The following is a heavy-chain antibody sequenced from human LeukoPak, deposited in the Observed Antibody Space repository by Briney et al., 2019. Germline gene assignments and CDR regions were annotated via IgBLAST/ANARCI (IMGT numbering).Heavy chain of an antibody. V-gene: IGHV1-18*01. J-gene: IGHJ4*02. CDR3: ARDQSATNSQVRFCLD. D-gene: IGHD3-9*01. Sequence: ASVKVSCKAAGYTFTSYGISWVRQAPGQGLEWMGWISAYNGNTNFAQKLQGRVTMTTDTSTSTAYMDLRSLRSDDTAVYYCARDQSATNSQVRFCLDWGQGTLVTVSS. CDR2: ISAYNGNT. CDR1: GYTFTSYG.